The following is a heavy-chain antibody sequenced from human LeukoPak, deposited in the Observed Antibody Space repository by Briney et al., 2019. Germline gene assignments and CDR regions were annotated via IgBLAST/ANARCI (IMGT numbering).Heavy chain of an antibody. CDR3: AKDTGYSLNNWFDP. J-gene: IGHJ5*01. CDR1: GFTFSNYW. D-gene: IGHD5-18*01. Sequence: GGSLRLSCAASGFTFSNYWMHWVRQTPGKGLVWVSRINSDASVTTYADSVKGRFTISRDNAKNSLYLQMNSLRAEDTALYYCAKDTGYSLNNWFDPWGKGTTVAISS. V-gene: IGHV3-74*01. CDR2: INSDASVT.